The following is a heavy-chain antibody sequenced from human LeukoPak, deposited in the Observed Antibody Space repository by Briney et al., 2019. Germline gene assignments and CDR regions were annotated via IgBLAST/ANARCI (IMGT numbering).Heavy chain of an antibody. V-gene: IGHV3-11*05. Sequence: PGGSLRLSCAASGFTFSDYYMSWIRQAPGKGLEWVSYISSSSSYTNDADSVKGRFTISRDNAKNSLYLQMNSLRAEDTAVYYCARARYDSSGYYSNWYFDLWGRGTLVTVSS. CDR3: ARARYDSSGYYSNWYFDL. CDR1: GFTFSDYY. J-gene: IGHJ2*01. CDR2: ISSSSSYT. D-gene: IGHD3-22*01.